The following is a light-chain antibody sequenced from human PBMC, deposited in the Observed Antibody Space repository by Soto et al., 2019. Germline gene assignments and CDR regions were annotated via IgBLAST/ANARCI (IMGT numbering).Light chain of an antibody. CDR2: DAS. V-gene: IGKV1-5*01. CDR3: QQYNSFSPET. J-gene: IGKJ1*01. Sequence: DIQMTQSPSTLSASVGDRVTVTCRASQSISSWLAWYQQKPGKAPKLLIYDASSLQSGVPSRFSGSGSGTEFTLTIISLQPDDFATYYCQQYNSFSPETFGQGTKVDI. CDR1: QSISSW.